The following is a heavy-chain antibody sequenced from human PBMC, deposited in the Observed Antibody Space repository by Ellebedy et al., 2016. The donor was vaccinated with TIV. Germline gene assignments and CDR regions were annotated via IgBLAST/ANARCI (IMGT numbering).Heavy chain of an antibody. V-gene: IGHV3-7*01. J-gene: IGHJ3*02. CDR1: GFTFSSSW. D-gene: IGHD4-11*01. Sequence: GESLKISCAASGFTFSSSWMSWVRQAPGKGLEWVANINEDGAEIYYVDSVKGRFTVSRDNAKNSLYLQMNSLRDEDTAAYYCASTESDIWGQGTMVTVSP. CDR2: INEDGAEI. CDR3: ASTESDI.